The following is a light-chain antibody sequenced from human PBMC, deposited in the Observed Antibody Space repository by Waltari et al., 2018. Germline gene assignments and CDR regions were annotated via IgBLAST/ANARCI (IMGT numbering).Light chain of an antibody. V-gene: IGKV1-9*01. CDR3: QQVTSFPRT. J-gene: IGKJ1*01. CDR2: AAS. Sequence: DIQLTQSPSFLSASVGDRVIITCRASQGIDSYLAWYRQKPGKAPELLIHAASTLQSGVPSRFSGSGSGTEFTLTISSLQPEDFATYYCQQVTSFPRTFGQGTKVEAK. CDR1: QGIDSY.